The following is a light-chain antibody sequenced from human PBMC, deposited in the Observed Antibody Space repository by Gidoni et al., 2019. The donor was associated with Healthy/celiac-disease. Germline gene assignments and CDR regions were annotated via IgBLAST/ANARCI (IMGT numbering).Light chain of an antibody. J-gene: IGKJ5*01. Sequence: EIVLTQSPATLSLSPGERATLFFRARQRVSRYLAWYQQKPGQAPRLLNYDASSWAAVIPARFSGSGSGTDFTLTISSLAPEDFAVYYCQQRSNWITFGQXTRLEIK. CDR2: DAS. CDR1: QRVSRY. V-gene: IGKV3-11*01. CDR3: QQRSNWIT.